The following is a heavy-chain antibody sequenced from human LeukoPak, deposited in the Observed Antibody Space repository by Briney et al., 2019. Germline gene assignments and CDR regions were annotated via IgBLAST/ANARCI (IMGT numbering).Heavy chain of an antibody. CDR2: ISYDGSNK. J-gene: IGHJ3*02. V-gene: IGHV3-30-3*01. D-gene: IGHD3-9*01. CDR3: ARVRYYDILTGIDAFDI. CDR1: GFTFSSYA. Sequence: GGSLRLSCAASGFTFSSYAMHWVRQAPGKGLEWVAVISYDGSNKYYADSVKGRFTISRDNSKNTLYLQMNSLRAEDTAVYYCARVRYYDILTGIDAFDIWGQGTMVTVSS.